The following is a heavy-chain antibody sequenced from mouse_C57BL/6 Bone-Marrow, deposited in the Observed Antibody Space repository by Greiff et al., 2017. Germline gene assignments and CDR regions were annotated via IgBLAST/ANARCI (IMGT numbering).Heavy chain of an antibody. Sequence: QVQLQQSGPELVKPGASVKISCKASGYAFSSSWMNWVKQRPGKGLEWIGRIYPGDGDTNYNGKFKGKATLTADKSSSTAYMQLSSLTSEDSAVYFCARARDYCGLDYWGQGTTLTVSS. J-gene: IGHJ2*01. D-gene: IGHD1-1*01. CDR2: IYPGDGDT. V-gene: IGHV1-82*01. CDR3: ARARDYCGLDY. CDR1: GYAFSSSW.